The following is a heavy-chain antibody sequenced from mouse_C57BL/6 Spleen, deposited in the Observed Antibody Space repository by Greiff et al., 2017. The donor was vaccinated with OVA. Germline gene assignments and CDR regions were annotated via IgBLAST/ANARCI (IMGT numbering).Heavy chain of an antibody. CDR1: GYTFTSYG. CDR3: ARGEGAMDY. V-gene: IGHV1-58*01. Sequence: EVQLQQSGAELVRPGSSVKMSCKTSGYTFTSYGINWVKQRPGQGLEWIGYIYIGNGYTKYNEKFKGKATLTSDTSSSPAYLQLSSLTSEDAAMYFCARGEGAMDYWGQGTSVTVSS. J-gene: IGHJ4*01. CDR2: IYIGNGYT.